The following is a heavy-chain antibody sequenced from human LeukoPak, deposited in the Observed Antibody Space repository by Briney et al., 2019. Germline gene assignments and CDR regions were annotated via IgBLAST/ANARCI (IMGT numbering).Heavy chain of an antibody. Sequence: SQTLSLTCTVSGGSISSGGYYWSWIRQHPGKGLEWIGYIYYSGSTYYNPSLKSRVTISVDTSKNQFSLKLSSVTAADTAVYYCARHSGSYDSRAYFNYWGQGTLVTVSS. CDR2: IYYSGST. V-gene: IGHV4-31*03. CDR1: GGSISSGGYY. CDR3: ARHSGSYDSRAYFNY. D-gene: IGHD3-22*01. J-gene: IGHJ4*02.